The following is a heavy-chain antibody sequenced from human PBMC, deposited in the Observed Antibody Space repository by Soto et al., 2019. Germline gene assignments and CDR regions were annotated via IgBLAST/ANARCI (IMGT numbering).Heavy chain of an antibody. CDR2: ISSSGYI. J-gene: IGHJ6*02. D-gene: IGHD2-15*01. CDR3: ARECSGGSCYPGMDV. Sequence: SLRLSCAASGFNFNSYTINWVRQAPGKRLEWLSSISSSGYIFSTDSVRGRFTISRDNAKNSVYLQINSLRAEDTAVYFCARECSGGSCYPGMDVWGQGTTVTVSS. CDR1: GFNFNSYT. V-gene: IGHV3-21*01.